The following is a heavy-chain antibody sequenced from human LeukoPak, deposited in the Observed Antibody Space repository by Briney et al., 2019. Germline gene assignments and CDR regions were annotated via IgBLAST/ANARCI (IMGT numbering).Heavy chain of an antibody. CDR1: GFTFGSYG. D-gene: IGHD4-17*01. Sequence: GGSLRLSCAASGFTFGSYGMHWVRQAPGKGLEWVAVISYDGRNKYYVDSVKGRFTISRDNSKNTLCLQMNSLRAEDTAVYYCAKDWHTVTSFDYWGQGTLVTVSS. CDR3: AKDWHTVTSFDY. J-gene: IGHJ4*02. CDR2: ISYDGRNK. V-gene: IGHV3-30*18.